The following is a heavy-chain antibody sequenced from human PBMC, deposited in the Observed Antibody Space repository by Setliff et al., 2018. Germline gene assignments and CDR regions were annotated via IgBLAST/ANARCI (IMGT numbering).Heavy chain of an antibody. V-gene: IGHV1-69*13. D-gene: IGHD3-9*01. CDR2: IIPIFGTA. CDR1: GGTFSSDG. J-gene: IGHJ5*02. CDR3: ASNYDIHLYNWFDP. Sequence: SVKVSCKASGGTFSSDGISWVRQAPGQGLEWMGGIIPIFGTANYAQKFQGRVTITADESTSTAYMELSSLRSEDTAVYYCASNYDIHLYNWFDPWGQGTLVTVSS.